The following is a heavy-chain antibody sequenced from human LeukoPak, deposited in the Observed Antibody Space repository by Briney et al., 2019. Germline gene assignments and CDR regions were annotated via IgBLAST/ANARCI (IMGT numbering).Heavy chain of an antibody. J-gene: IGHJ4*02. D-gene: IGHD4-17*01. CDR2: ISYDGSNK. Sequence: GGSLRLSCAASGFTFSTYAMHWVRQAPGKGLEWVAVISYDGSNKYYADSVKGRFTISRDNSKNTLYLQMNSLRPEDTAVYYCARASDYGDYGGDYWGQGTLVTVSS. CDR1: GFTFSTYA. V-gene: IGHV3-30-3*01. CDR3: ARASDYGDYGGDY.